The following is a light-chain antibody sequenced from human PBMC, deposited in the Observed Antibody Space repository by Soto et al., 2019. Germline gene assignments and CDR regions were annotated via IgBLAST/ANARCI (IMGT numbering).Light chain of an antibody. J-gene: IGKJ5*01. V-gene: IGKV3-20*01. Sequence: EIVLTQSPGTLSLSPGERATLSCRASQSVSSSYLALYQHKPGQAPRLLIYGASNRATGIPDRFSGSGSETDFTLTISRLEPEDFAVYYCQQYVSLITFGQGTRLEIK. CDR3: QQYVSLIT. CDR1: QSVSSSY. CDR2: GAS.